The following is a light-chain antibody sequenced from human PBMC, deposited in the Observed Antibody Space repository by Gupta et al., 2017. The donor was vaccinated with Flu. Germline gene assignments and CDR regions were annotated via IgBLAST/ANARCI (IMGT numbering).Light chain of an antibody. CDR1: QSISTY. CDR2: AAS. CDR3: QQTYSTPKT. J-gene: IGKJ1*01. V-gene: IGKV1-39*01. Sequence: PSSLSASVGDRVTITCRTSQSISTYLNWYQQKPGKAPKLLIYAASTFQSGVPSRFSGSGSGTDFTLSINSLQPDDFATYYCQQTYSTPKTFGQGTKVEIK.